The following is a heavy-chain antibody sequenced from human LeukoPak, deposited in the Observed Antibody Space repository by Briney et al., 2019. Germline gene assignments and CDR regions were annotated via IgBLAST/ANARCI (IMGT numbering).Heavy chain of an antibody. V-gene: IGHV3-23*01. J-gene: IGHJ3*02. CDR3: ARSHSGSYSNAFDI. Sequence: PGGSLRLSCAASGFTFSSYAMSWVRQAPGKGLEWVSAISGSGGSTYYADSVKGRFTISRDNSKNTLYLQMSSLRAEDTAVYYCARSHSGSYSNAFDIWGQGTMVTVSS. D-gene: IGHD1-26*01. CDR1: GFTFSSYA. CDR2: ISGSGGST.